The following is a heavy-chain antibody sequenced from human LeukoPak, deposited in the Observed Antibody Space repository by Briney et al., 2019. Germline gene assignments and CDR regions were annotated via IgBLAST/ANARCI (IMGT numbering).Heavy chain of an antibody. CDR2: IYSGGTT. D-gene: IGHD4-23*01. CDR3: ARRGDGGRSFDY. J-gene: IGHJ4*02. CDR1: GFTVSSSY. V-gene: IGHV3-53*01. Sequence: PGGSLRLSCAASGFTVSSSYMNWVRQAPGKGLEWVSLIYSGGTTYYADSVKGRFTISRDNSKNTLYLQMNSLRAEDTAVYYCARRGDGGRSFDYWRQGTLVTVSS.